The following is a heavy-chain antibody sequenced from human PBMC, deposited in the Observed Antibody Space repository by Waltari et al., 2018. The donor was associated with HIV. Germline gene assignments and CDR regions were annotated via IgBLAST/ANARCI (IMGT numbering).Heavy chain of an antibody. V-gene: IGHV3-15*01. CDR3: TTDGCGTTNCYNGDFDF. CDR2: IKSRADGGTR. Sequence: EVQLVESGGGLVKPGGSLRIACVAAGCTFKNAWVSWVRLAPGQGPEWVGRIKSRADGGTRDYAAPVKGRFTISRDDSESTLHLQMTALKIEDTATYYCTTDGCGTTNCYNGDFDFWGQGTLVTVSS. D-gene: IGHD2-2*02. J-gene: IGHJ4*02. CDR1: GCTFKNAW.